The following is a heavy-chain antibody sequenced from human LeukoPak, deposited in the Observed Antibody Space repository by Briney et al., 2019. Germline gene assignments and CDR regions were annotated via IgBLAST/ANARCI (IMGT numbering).Heavy chain of an antibody. V-gene: IGHV3-74*01. Sequence: GGSLRLSCEASGFTFSSYWMHWVRQAPGKGLVWVSRINSDGSYRDYADSVKARFTISRDNAKNTLYLQMNSLRAEDTAVYYCRGSSRTDWGQGTLVTVPS. CDR3: RGSSRTD. D-gene: IGHD6-13*01. J-gene: IGHJ4*02. CDR1: GFTFSSYW. CDR2: INSDGSYR.